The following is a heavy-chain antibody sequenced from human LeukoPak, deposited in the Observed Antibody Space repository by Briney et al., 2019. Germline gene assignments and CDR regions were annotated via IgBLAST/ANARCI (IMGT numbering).Heavy chain of an antibody. CDR3: ARETRRLYYEDYYGMDV. CDR2: INPNSGGT. Sequence: SVKVSCKASGYTFTGYYMHWVRQAPGQGLEWVGWINPNSGGTNYAQKFQGRVTMTRDTSIGTAYMELSRLRSDDTAVYYCARETRRLYYEDYYGMDVWGQGTTVTASS. J-gene: IGHJ6*02. D-gene: IGHD3-16*01. CDR1: GYTFTGYY. V-gene: IGHV1-2*02.